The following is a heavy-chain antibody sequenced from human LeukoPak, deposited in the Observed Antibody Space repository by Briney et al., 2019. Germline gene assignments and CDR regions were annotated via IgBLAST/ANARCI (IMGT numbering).Heavy chain of an antibody. D-gene: IGHD3-3*01. J-gene: IGHJ4*02. CDR2: ISAYNGNT. V-gene: IGHV1-18*01. Sequence: ASVKVSCKASGYTFTSYGISWVRQAPGQGLEWMGWISAYNGNTNYAQKFQGRVTITTDESTSTAYMELSSLRSEDTAVYYCAMRLRFLEWLSPDYWGQGTLVTVSS. CDR3: AMRLRFLEWLSPDY. CDR1: GYTFTSYG.